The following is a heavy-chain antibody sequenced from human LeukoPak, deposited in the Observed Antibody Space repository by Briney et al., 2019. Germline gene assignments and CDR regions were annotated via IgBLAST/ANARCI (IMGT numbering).Heavy chain of an antibody. J-gene: IGHJ4*02. CDR2: IYYSGST. CDR3: ARLNDFWSGYDY. V-gene: IGHV4-59*08. D-gene: IGHD3-3*01. Sequence: PSETLSLTCTVSGGSISSYYWSWIRQPPGKGLEWIGYIYYSGSTNYNPSLKSRVTISVDTSKNQFSLKLSSVTAADTGVYYCARLNDFWSGYDYWGQGTLVTVSS. CDR1: GGSISSYY.